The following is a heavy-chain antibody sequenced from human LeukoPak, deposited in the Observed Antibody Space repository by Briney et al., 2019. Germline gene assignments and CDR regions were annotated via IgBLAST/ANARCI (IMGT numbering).Heavy chain of an antibody. V-gene: IGHV1-69*13. J-gene: IGHJ4*02. CDR2: IIPMFGTA. CDR3: AREVGAQNYYFDY. D-gene: IGHD1-26*01. Sequence: SVKVSCKASGGTFSSYAISWVRQAPGQGLEWMGGIIPMFGTANYAQKFQGRVTITADESTSTAYMELSSLRSEDTAVYYCAREVGAQNYYFDYWGQGTLVTVSS. CDR1: GGTFSSYA.